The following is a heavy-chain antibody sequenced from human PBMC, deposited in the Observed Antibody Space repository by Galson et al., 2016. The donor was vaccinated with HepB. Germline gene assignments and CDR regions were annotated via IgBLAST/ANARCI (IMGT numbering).Heavy chain of an antibody. Sequence: SLRLSCAASGFTFGAFWMSWVRQAPGKGLEGVADINEDGKKKYYADSVKGRFTISRDNAKSSVYLQMDRPRDEDTAVYYCVNWERGWGQGTLVTASS. D-gene: IGHD3-16*01. CDR2: INEDGKKK. V-gene: IGHV3-7*03. CDR3: VNWERG. CDR1: GFTFGAFW. J-gene: IGHJ4*02.